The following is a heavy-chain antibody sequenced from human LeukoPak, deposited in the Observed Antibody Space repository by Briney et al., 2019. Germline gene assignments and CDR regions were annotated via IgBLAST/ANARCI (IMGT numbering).Heavy chain of an antibody. J-gene: IGHJ2*01. V-gene: IGHV4-39*01. CDR1: GGSISSSSYY. Sequence: SETLSLTCTVSGGSISSSSYYWGWIRQPPGKGLEWIGSIYYSGSTYYNSSLKSRVTISVDTSKNQFSLKLSSVTAADTAVYYCARLHTEMATIFDLWGRGTLVTVSS. D-gene: IGHD5-24*01. CDR2: IYYSGST. CDR3: ARLHTEMATIFDL.